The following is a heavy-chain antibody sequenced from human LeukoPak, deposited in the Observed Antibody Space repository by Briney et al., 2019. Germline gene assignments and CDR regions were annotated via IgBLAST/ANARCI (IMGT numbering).Heavy chain of an antibody. CDR2: IYHSGST. D-gene: IGHD3-16*01. J-gene: IGHJ4*02. CDR3: ARIMVGVMSRFDY. Sequence: SSETLSLTCAVSGYSISSSEWWSWVRQPPGKGLEYIGEIYHSGSTNYNPSLKSRVTISVDKSKNQFFLKLTSVTAADTAVYYCARIMVGVMSRFDYWGQGTLVTVSS. CDR1: GYSISSSEW. V-gene: IGHV4-4*02.